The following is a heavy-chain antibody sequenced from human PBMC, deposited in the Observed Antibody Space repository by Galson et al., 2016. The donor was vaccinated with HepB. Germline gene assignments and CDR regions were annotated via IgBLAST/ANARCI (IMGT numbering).Heavy chain of an antibody. CDR2: IWYDIGKE. D-gene: IGHD6-6*01. CDR1: GFTFSHYC. CDR3: ARGSSSRSIYYYYYYTMDV. J-gene: IGHJ6*02. V-gene: IGHV3-33*01. Sequence: SLRLSCAASGFTFSHYCMHWVRPAPGKGLEWVALIWYDIGKEYYTDSVKVRFTISRDNSKNTLYLEMNTLRVEDTAVYFCARGSSSRSIYYYYYYTMDVWGQGTTVTVSS.